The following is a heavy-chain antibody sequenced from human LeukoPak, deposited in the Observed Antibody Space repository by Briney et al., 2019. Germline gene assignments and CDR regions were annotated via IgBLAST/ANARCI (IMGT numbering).Heavy chain of an antibody. CDR2: IYTSGST. CDR3: ARGYIFGNWFDP. D-gene: IGHD3-3*02. J-gene: IGHJ5*02. Sequence: PSETLSPTCTVSGGSISSGSYYWSWIRQPAGKGLEWIGRIYTSGSTNYNPSLKSRVTISVDTSKNQFSLKLSSVTAADTAVYYCARGYIFGNWFDPWGQGTLVTVSS. CDR1: GGSISSGSYY. V-gene: IGHV4-61*02.